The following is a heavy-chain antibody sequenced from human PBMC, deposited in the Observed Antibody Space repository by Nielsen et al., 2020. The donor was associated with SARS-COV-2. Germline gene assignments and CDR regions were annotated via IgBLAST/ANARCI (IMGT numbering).Heavy chain of an antibody. J-gene: IGHJ6*02. V-gene: IGHV4-34*01. CDR2: INHSGST. D-gene: IGHD6-19*01. CDR3: ARDKSVAVAGKAYYYYGMDV. CDR1: GGSFSGYY. Sequence: SETLSLTCAAYGGSFSGYYWSWIRQPPGKGLEWMGEINHSGSTNYNPSLKSRVTISVDTSKNQFSLKLSSVTAADTAVYYCARDKSVAVAGKAYYYYGMDVWGQGTTVTVSS.